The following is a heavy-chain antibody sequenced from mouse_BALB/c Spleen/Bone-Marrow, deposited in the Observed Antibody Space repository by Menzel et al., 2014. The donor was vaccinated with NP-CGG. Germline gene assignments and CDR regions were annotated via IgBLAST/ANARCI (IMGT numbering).Heavy chain of an antibody. CDR3: ARDYYGSTSFAY. CDR2: INPYNDDS. CDR1: GYTFTTYV. D-gene: IGHD1-1*01. Sequence: EVKVVDSGPELVKPGASVKMSCKASGYTFTTYVMHWVKQKPGQGLEWIGYINPYNDDSKYNEKFKGKATLTSDKSSSTAYMELSSLTSEDSAVYYCARDYYGSTSFAYWGQGTLATVSA. V-gene: IGHV1-14*01. J-gene: IGHJ3*01.